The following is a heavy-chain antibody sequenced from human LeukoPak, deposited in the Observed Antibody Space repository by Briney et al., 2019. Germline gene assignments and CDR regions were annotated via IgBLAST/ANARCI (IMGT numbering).Heavy chain of an antibody. CDR2: ITSSGTYI. D-gene: IGHD3-10*02. J-gene: IGHJ6*04. Sequence: GGSLRLSCATSGFTFNNYNMNWVRQAPGRALEWVSSITSSGTYIFYADSVKGRFTISRDNAKNSLYLQMNSLRAEDTAVYYCAELGITMIGGVWGRGTTVTISS. V-gene: IGHV3-21*01. CDR3: AELGITMIGGV. CDR1: GFTFNNYN.